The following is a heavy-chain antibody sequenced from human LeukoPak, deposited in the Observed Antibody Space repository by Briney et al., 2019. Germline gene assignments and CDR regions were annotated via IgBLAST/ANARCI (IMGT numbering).Heavy chain of an antibody. D-gene: IGHD2-21*02. V-gene: IGHV3-21*01. Sequence: PGGSLRLSCAASGFTFSSYGMNWVRQAPGKGREGGSSISSSSSYIYYADSVKGRFTISRDNAKNSLYLQMNRLRAEDTAVYYCAKYPRSGVVVTDAFDIWGQGTMVTVSS. CDR3: AKYPRSGVVVTDAFDI. J-gene: IGHJ3*02. CDR1: GFTFSSYG. CDR2: ISSSSSYI.